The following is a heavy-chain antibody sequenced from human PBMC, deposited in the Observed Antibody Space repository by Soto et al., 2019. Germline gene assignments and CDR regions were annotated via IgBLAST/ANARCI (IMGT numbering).Heavy chain of an antibody. V-gene: IGHV1-69*12. J-gene: IGHJ3*02. CDR1: GGTFSSYA. D-gene: IGHD5-12*01. CDR2: IIPIFGTA. Sequence: QVQLVQSGAEVKKPGSSVKVSCKASGGTFSSYAISWVRQAPGQGLEWMGGIIPIFGTANYAQKFQGRVTITADESTSTAYMELSSLRSEYTAVYYCATSLGYSGYEHRLSADAFDIWGQGTMVIVSS. CDR3: ATSLGYSGYEHRLSADAFDI.